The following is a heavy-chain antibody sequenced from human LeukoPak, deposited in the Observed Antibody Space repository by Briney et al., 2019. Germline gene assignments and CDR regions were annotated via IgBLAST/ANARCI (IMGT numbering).Heavy chain of an antibody. CDR2: IYYSGST. D-gene: IGHD6-6*01. Sequence: PSETLSLTCTVSGGSTSSSSYYWGWIRQPPGKGLEWIGSIYYSGSTYYNPSLKSRVTISVDTSKNQFSLKLSSVTAADTAVYYCARDSGSSSSFDYWGQGTLVTVSS. CDR3: ARDSGSSSSFDY. CDR1: GGSTSSSSYY. V-gene: IGHV4-39*07. J-gene: IGHJ4*02.